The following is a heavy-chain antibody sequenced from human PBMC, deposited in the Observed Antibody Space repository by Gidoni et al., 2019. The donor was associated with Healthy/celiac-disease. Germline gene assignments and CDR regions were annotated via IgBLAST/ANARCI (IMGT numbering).Heavy chain of an antibody. D-gene: IGHD1-26*01. Sequence: QVQLVQSGAEVKKPGSSVTVSCKASGGPFSSYAISWVRQAPGQGLEWLGGMIPIFGTANYAQKFQGRVTITADESTSTAYMELSSLRSEDTAVYYCARGWELLLGFAAFDIWGQGTMVTVSS. CDR1: GGPFSSYA. V-gene: IGHV1-69*12. J-gene: IGHJ3*02. CDR2: MIPIFGTA. CDR3: ARGWELLLGFAAFDI.